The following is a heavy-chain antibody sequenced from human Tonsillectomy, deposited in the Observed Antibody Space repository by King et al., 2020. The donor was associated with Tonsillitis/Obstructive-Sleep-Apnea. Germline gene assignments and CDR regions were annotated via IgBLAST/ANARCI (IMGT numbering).Heavy chain of an antibody. V-gene: IGHV3-48*03. D-gene: IGHD3-3*01. CDR1: GFTYSSYE. Sequence: VQLVESGGGLVQPGGSLRLSCAASGFTYSSYEMNWVRQAPGKGLEWVSYISSSGSNIYYADSVKGRFNISRDNAKNSLYLQMSSVRAEDTAVYYCARVLNRYYDCWSGYHAWGQGTLGAGSS. CDR2: ISSSGSNI. J-gene: IGHJ4*02. CDR3: ARVLNRYYDCWSGYHA.